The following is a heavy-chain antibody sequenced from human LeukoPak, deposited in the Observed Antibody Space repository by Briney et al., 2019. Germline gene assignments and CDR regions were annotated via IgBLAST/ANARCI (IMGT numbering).Heavy chain of an antibody. V-gene: IGHV3-30*18. J-gene: IGHJ6*03. Sequence: GGSLRLSCAASGFTFSSYGMHWVRQAPGKGLEWVAVISYDGSNKYYADSVKGRFTISRDNSKNTLYLQMNSLRAGDTAVYYCAKDLGGYDYYMDVWGKGTTVTVSS. CDR2: ISYDGSNK. CDR3: AKDLGGYDYYMDV. CDR1: GFTFSSYG. D-gene: IGHD3-16*01.